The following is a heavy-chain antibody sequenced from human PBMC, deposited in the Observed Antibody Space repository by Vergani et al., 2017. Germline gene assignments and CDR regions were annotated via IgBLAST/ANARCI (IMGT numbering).Heavy chain of an antibody. CDR2: ISYDGSNK. CDR3: ARDRDSSSWYYYGMDV. Sequence: QVQLVESGGGVVQPGRSLRLSCAASGFTFSSAAMHWVRQSPGKVLEFFAVISYDGSNKYYADSVKGRFTISRDNSKNTLYLQMNSLRAEDTAVYYCARDRDSSSWYYYGMDVWGQGTTVTVSS. J-gene: IGHJ6*02. V-gene: IGHV3-30-3*01. D-gene: IGHD6-13*01. CDR1: GFTFSSAA.